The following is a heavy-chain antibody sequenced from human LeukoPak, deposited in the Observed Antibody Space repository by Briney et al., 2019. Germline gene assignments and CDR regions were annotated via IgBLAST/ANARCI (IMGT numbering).Heavy chain of an antibody. V-gene: IGHV3-7*05. CDR2: IKQDGSEN. Sequence: GGSLRLSCAASGFTFRSYWMSWVPQAPGKGLEWVANIKQDGSENYSVDSVKGRFTISRENAKNSLYLQMNSLRAEDTTVYYCARESDDTSGYYIDYWGQGTLVTVSS. CDR1: GFTFRSYW. CDR3: ARESDDTSGYYIDY. D-gene: IGHD3-22*01. J-gene: IGHJ4*02.